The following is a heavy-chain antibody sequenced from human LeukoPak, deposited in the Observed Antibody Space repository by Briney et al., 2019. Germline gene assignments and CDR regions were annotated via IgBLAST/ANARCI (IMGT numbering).Heavy chain of an antibody. Sequence: ASVKVSCKVSGYNLTELSIHWVRQAPGKGLEWMGGFDPEDGKTIYAQNFQGRVTMTDDTSIDTAYMELSSLRFEDTAVYYCATQPHYYHDSDNIGIDPWGQGTPVTVSS. CDR1: GYNLTELS. J-gene: IGHJ5*02. V-gene: IGHV1-24*01. CDR2: FDPEDGKT. D-gene: IGHD3-22*01. CDR3: ATQPHYYHDSDNIGIDP.